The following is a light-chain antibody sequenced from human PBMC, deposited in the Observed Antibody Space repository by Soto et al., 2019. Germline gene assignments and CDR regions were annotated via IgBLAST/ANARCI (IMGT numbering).Light chain of an antibody. CDR3: QNYKSAPFT. Sequence: DIQMTQSPSSLSASVGEKVTFPCRASQGIRHYLAWYQQKPGKAPRLLIYAASSLLSGVPSRFSGSGSGTDFTLTISSLQPEDVATYYCQNYKSAPFTFGPGTKVEIK. CDR1: QGIRHY. V-gene: IGKV1-27*01. CDR2: AAS. J-gene: IGKJ3*01.